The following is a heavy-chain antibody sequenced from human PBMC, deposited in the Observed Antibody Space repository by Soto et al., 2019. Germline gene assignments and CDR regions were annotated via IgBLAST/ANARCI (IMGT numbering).Heavy chain of an antibody. D-gene: IGHD3-22*01. CDR2: VYNTGDT. CDR3: ARTSETCYDRHFNY. V-gene: IGHV4-59*01. CDR1: GGSISGYY. Sequence: NPSETLSLTCAVSGGSISGYYWNWIRQPPGRGLEWIGYVYNTGDTDYNPSLKSRVTISVDTSKNQFSLRLSSVTAADTAVYYCARTSETCYDRHFNYWGQGALVTVSS. J-gene: IGHJ4*02.